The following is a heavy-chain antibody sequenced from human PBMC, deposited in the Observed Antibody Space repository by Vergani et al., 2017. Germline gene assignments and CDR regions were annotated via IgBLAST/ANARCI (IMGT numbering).Heavy chain of an antibody. V-gene: IGHV4-39*01. D-gene: IGHD3-9*01. CDR3: ARTESFILRYFHWAL. J-gene: IGHJ4*02. CDR1: GGSITSSSYY. CDR2: IYHSGVA. Sequence: QLHLQESGPGLVKPSETLSLTCTVSGGSITSSSYYWGWIRQPPGKGLEWIGNIYHSGVAYYNPSLKGRVTISVDTSKNQFSLEVTSVTAADTAIYFCARTESFILRYFHWALWGQGTLVTVSS.